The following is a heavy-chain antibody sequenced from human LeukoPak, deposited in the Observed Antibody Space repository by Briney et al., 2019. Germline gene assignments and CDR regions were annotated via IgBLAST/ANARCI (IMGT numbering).Heavy chain of an antibody. CDR3: ARIRMGSGIGVFDI. Sequence: GGSLRLSCAASGFTFNTYTMNWVRQAPGKGLEWVSSISGSSSYIYYADSVKGRLTISRDNAKNSLYLQMNSLRAEDTAVYYCARIRMGSGIGVFDIWGQGTMVTVSS. D-gene: IGHD3-10*01. CDR1: GFTFNTYT. V-gene: IGHV3-21*01. CDR2: ISGSSSYI. J-gene: IGHJ3*02.